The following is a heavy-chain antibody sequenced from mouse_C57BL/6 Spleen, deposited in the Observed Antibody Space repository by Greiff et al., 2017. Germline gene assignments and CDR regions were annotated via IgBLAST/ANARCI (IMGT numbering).Heavy chain of an antibody. V-gene: IGHV14-2*01. CDR1: GFNFKDYY. Sequence: EVQRVESGAELVKPGASVKLSCTASGFNFKDYYMHWVKQRTEQGLEWIGRIDPEDGETKYAQKFQGKATITAAPSSNTAYLQHSSLTSEDAAVEYCARTAQATSWFADWGQGTLVTVSA. D-gene: IGHD3-2*02. J-gene: IGHJ3*01. CDR3: ARTAQATSWFAD. CDR2: IDPEDGET.